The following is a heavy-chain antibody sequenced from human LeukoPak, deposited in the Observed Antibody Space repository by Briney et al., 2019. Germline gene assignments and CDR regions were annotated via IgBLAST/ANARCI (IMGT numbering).Heavy chain of an antibody. CDR3: ASLNQYYYDSSGTALAGY. Sequence: GESLKISCQGSGYSFTSYWIGWVRQMPGKGLEWMGIIYPGDSDTRYSPSFQGQVTISADKSISTAYLQWSSLKASDTAMYYCASLNQYYYDSSGTALAGYWGQGTLVTVSS. D-gene: IGHD3-22*01. CDR1: GYSFTSYW. J-gene: IGHJ4*02. CDR2: IYPGDSDT. V-gene: IGHV5-51*01.